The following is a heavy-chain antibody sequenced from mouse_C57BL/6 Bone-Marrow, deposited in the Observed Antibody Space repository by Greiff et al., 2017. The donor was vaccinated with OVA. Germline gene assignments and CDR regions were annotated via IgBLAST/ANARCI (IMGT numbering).Heavy chain of an antibody. CDR2: IYPRSGNM. Sequence: QVQLKQSGAELARPGASVKLSCKASGYTFTSYGISWVKQSTGQGLEWIGEIYPRSGNMYSNEKLKGTATLTAYKYTSTAYMELSSLPSEDSAVYFCARLGVFAYWGQGTLVTVSA. CDR3: ARLGVFAY. J-gene: IGHJ3*01. D-gene: IGHD4-1*01. V-gene: IGHV1-81*01. CDR1: GYTFTSYG.